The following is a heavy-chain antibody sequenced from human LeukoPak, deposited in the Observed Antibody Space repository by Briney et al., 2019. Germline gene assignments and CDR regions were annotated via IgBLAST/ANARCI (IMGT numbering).Heavy chain of an antibody. CDR3: ARQLNYYDSSGYFDS. J-gene: IGHJ4*02. V-gene: IGHV3-48*03. CDR1: GFTFSSYE. CDR2: ISSSATTI. Sequence: GGSLRLSCAASGFTFSSYEMNWVRQAPGKGLEWVSYISSSATTIYYADSVKGRFTISRDNAKNSLYLQMNSLRAEDTAVYFCARQLNYYDSSGYFDSWGQGTLVTVSS. D-gene: IGHD3-22*01.